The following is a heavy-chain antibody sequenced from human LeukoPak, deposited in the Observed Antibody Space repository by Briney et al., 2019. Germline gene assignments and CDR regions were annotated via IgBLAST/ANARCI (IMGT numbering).Heavy chain of an antibody. CDR2: ISWNRDNI. CDR1: GLSFDDYA. Sequence: PGGSLRLSCTASGLSFDDYAMHWVRQAPGKGLEWVSGISWNRDNIAYANSVKGRFTISRDNGKNSLYLQMDSLRTEDTALYYCAVTRRGYYDSSGFYRFDHWGQGTLVTVSS. V-gene: IGHV3-9*01. D-gene: IGHD3-22*01. CDR3: AVTRRGYYDSSGFYRFDH. J-gene: IGHJ4*02.